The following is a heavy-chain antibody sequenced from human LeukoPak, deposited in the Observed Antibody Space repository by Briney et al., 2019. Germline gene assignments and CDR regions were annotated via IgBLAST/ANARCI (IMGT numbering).Heavy chain of an antibody. D-gene: IGHD2-2*01. CDR3: ARASSSTSLANWFDP. CDR1: GGSISSYY. CDR2: INHSGST. V-gene: IGHV4-34*01. J-gene: IGHJ5*02. Sequence: SETLSLTCTVSGGSISSYYWSWIRQPPGKGLEWIGEINHSGSTNYNPSLKSRVTISVDTSKNQFSLKLSSVTAADTAVYYCARASSSTSLANWFDPWGQGTLVTVSS.